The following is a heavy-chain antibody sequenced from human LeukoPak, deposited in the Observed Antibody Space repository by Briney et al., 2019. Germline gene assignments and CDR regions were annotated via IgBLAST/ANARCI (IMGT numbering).Heavy chain of an antibody. D-gene: IGHD3-22*01. V-gene: IGHV1-46*01. J-gene: IGHJ6*02. CDR1: GYTFTSYF. Sequence: GASVKVSCKASGYTFTSYFMHWVRQAPGQGLEWMGLINPSGGSTSYAQKFQGRVTMTRDTSTSTVYMELSSLRSEDTAVYYCARDPYDSSGSYLERYGMDVWGQGTTVTVSS. CDR3: ARDPYDSSGSYLERYGMDV. CDR2: INPSGGST.